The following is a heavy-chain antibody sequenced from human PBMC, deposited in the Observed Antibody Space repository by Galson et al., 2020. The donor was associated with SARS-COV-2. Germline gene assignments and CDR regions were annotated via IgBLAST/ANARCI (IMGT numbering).Heavy chain of an antibody. Sequence: SETLSLTCTVSGGSMSSTTYYWGWIRQAPGKGLEWIGSIYYSGGAQYNPSLKSRATILIDTSRNQFFLTLTSMTAADTAVYYCAKYMASTMMDVWGQGTTVTVSS. D-gene: IGHD5-12*01. CDR2: IYYSGGA. J-gene: IGHJ6*02. V-gene: IGHV4-39*01. CDR3: AKYMASTMMDV. CDR1: GGSMSSTTYY.